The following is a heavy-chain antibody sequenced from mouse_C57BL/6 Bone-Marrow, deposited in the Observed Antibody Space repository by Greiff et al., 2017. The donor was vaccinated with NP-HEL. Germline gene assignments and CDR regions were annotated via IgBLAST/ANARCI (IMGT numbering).Heavy chain of an antibody. J-gene: IGHJ2*01. V-gene: IGHV1-82*01. CDR3: ARDLIYYYGSREDYFDY. D-gene: IGHD1-1*01. CDR2: IYPGDGDT. CDR1: GYAFSSSW. Sequence: QVQLQQSGPELVKPGASVKISCKASGYAFSSSWMNWVKQRPGKGLEWIGRIYPGDGDTNYNGKFKGKATLTADKSSSTAYMQLSSLTSEDSAVYFCARDLIYYYGSREDYFDYWGQGTTLTVSS.